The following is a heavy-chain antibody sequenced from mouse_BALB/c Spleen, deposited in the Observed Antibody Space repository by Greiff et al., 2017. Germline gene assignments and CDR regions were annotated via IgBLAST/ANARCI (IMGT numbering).Heavy chain of an antibody. CDR3: TREGLPHAMDY. D-gene: IGHD2-2*01. J-gene: IGHJ4*01. CDR2: IYPGSGST. Sequence: LKQPGSELVRPGASVKLSCKASGYTFTSYWMHWVKQRHGQGLEWIGNIYPGSGSTNYDEKFKSKGTLTVDTSSSTAYMHLSSLTSEDSAVYYCTREGLPHAMDYWGQGTSVTVSS. CDR1: GYTFTSYW. V-gene: IGHV1S22*01.